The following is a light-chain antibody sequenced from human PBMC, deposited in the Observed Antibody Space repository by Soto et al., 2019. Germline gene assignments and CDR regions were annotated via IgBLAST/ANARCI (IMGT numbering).Light chain of an antibody. CDR2: KAS. CDR3: QQYNSYSRT. Sequence: DIPMTQSPSTLSASVGDRVTITCRASQSISSWLAWYQQKPGKAPKLLIYKASSLKSGVPSRFSGSGSGTEFTLTISSLQPDDFATYYCQQYNSYSRTFGQGTKVETK. V-gene: IGKV1-5*03. J-gene: IGKJ1*01. CDR1: QSISSW.